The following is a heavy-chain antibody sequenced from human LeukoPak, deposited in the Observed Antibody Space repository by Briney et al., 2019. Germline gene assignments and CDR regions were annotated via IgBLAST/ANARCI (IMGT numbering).Heavy chain of an antibody. CDR1: GYTFTGYY. CDR2: INPNSGGT. J-gene: IGHJ4*02. V-gene: IGHV1-2*06. CDR3: ARGLHCSGGSCYSGFDY. D-gene: IGHD2-15*01. Sequence: GASVKVSCKASGYTFTGYYMHWVRQAPGQGLEWMGRINPNSGGTNYAQKFQGRVTMTRDTSISTAYIELSRLRSDDTAVYYCARGLHCSGGSCYSGFDYWGQGTLVTVSS.